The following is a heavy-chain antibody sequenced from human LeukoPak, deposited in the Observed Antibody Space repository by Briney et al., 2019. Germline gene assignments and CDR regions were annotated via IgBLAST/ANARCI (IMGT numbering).Heavy chain of an antibody. CDR2: IGNDGVPT. Sequence: GGSLRLSCAASGFAFNNYAVNWVRHTPGEGLEWVSVIGNDGVPTFYADSVKGRFTISRDNSKITLYLQMNGLRAEDTAIYYCAKEGTTDGNKAFDYWGQGTPVIVSS. D-gene: IGHD4-11*01. V-gene: IGHV3-23*01. J-gene: IGHJ4*02. CDR1: GFAFNNYA. CDR3: AKEGTTDGNKAFDY.